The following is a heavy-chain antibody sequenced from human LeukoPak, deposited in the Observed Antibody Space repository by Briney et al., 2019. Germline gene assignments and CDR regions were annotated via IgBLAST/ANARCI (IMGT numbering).Heavy chain of an antibody. CDR1: GGSISSSSYY. D-gene: IGHD6-19*01. Sequence: SETLSLTCTVSGGSISSSSYYWGWIRQPPGKGLEWIGTIYDSGGTYYNPSLKSRVTISVDTSKNQFSLKLSSVTAADTAVYYCARASSGLTPPIDYWGQGTLVTVSS. J-gene: IGHJ4*02. V-gene: IGHV4-39*07. CDR3: ARASSGLTPPIDY. CDR2: IYDSGGT.